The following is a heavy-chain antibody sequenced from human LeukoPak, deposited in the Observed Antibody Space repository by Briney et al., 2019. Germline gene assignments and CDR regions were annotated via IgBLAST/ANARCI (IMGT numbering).Heavy chain of an antibody. D-gene: IGHD3-22*01. CDR3: VREGGDSSGYYFLY. Sequence: ASVKVSRKASGYTFTTYGLSWVRQAPGQGLEWMGWISAYNGNTNYAQKLQGRVTMTTDTSTSTAYMELRSLRSDDTAVYYCVREGGDSSGYYFLYWGLGTLVTVSS. CDR1: GYTFTTYG. V-gene: IGHV1-18*01. J-gene: IGHJ4*02. CDR2: ISAYNGNT.